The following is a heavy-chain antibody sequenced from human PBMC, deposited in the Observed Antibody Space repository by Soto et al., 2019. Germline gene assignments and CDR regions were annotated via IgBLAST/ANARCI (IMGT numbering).Heavy chain of an antibody. CDR1: SGSISSSNW. V-gene: IGHV4-4*02. CDR2: IYHSGST. D-gene: IGHD2-15*01. J-gene: IGHJ4*02. Sequence: PSETLSLTCAVSSGSISSSNWWSWVRQPPGKGLEWIGEIYHSGSTNYNPSLKSRVTISVDKSKNQFSLKLSSVTAADTAVYYCARRYCSGGSCYFDYWGQGTLVTVSS. CDR3: ARRYCSGGSCYFDY.